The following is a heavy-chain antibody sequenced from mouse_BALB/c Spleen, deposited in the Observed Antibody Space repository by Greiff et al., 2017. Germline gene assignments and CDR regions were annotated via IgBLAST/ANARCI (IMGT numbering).Heavy chain of an antibody. Sequence: QVQLQQPGAELVRPGASVKLSCKASGYTFTSYWINWVKQRPGQGLEWIGKIYPSDSYTNYNQKFKDKATLTVDKSSSTAYMQLSSPTSEDSAVYYCTRRSFYAMDYWGQGTSVTVSS. V-gene: IGHV1-69*02. CDR3: TRRSFYAMDY. CDR1: GYTFTSYW. J-gene: IGHJ4*01. CDR2: IYPSDSYT.